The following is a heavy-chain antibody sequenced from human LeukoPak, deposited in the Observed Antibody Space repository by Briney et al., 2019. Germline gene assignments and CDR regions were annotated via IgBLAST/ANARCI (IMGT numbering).Heavy chain of an antibody. CDR2: IYRDDSS. J-gene: IGHJ6*03. Sequence: PGGSLRLSCAASGFTFSSYWMSWVRQAPGKGLEWVSVIYRDDSSYYADSVKGRFTISRDNSKNTLYLQMHSLRAEDTAVYYCAREAPPVLLWFGELSHYYYYYYMDVWGKGTTVTISS. D-gene: IGHD3-10*01. CDR1: GFTFSSYW. V-gene: IGHV3-53*01. CDR3: AREAPPVLLWFGELSHYYYYYYMDV.